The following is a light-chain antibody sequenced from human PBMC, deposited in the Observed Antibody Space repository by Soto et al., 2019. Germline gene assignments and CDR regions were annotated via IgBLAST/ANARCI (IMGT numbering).Light chain of an antibody. CDR1: QSISNY. CDR2: AAS. Sequence: DIEMTQSPSSLSASVGDRVTITCRASQSISNYLNWYQHKPGKVPKLLIYAASSLQSGVPTRFSGSGSGTDFTLTISSLQPEDFATYYGQQSYGTPLTFGGRTKVEIK. V-gene: IGKV1-39*01. J-gene: IGKJ4*01. CDR3: QQSYGTPLT.